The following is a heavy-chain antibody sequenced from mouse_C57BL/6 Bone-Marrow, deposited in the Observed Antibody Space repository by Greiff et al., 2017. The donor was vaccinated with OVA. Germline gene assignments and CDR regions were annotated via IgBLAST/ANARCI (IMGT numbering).Heavy chain of an antibody. J-gene: IGHJ4*01. CDR2: IYPGSGST. Sequence: QVHVKQPGAELVKPGASVKMSCKASGYTFTSYWITWVKQRPGQGLEWIGDIYPGSGSTNYNEKFKSKATLTVDTSSSTAYMQLSSLTSEDSAVYYCARGGYDYGYYYAMDYWGQGTSVTVSS. D-gene: IGHD2-4*01. V-gene: IGHV1-55*01. CDR1: GYTFTSYW. CDR3: ARGGYDYGYYYAMDY.